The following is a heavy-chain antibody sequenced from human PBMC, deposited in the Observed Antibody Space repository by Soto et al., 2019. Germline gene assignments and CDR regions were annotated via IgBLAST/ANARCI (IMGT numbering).Heavy chain of an antibody. D-gene: IGHD5-12*01. V-gene: IGHV3-48*01. J-gene: IGHJ4*02. CDR2: IGSSSATI. CDR1: GFTFETYN. CDR3: ARASGVDNSGFDLSY. Sequence: EVQLVESGGGLVQPGGSLRLSCAASGFTFETYNMNWVRQAPGKGLEWVSYIGSSSATIYYADSVRGRFTISRDNAKNSLYLQMKSLRAEDTAVYYCARASGVDNSGFDLSYWGQGTLVTVFS.